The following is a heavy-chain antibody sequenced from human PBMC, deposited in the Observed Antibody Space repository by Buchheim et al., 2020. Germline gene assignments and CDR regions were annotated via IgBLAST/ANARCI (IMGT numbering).Heavy chain of an antibody. J-gene: IGHJ4*02. V-gene: IGHV3-23*01. CDR1: GFTFSSYA. D-gene: IGHD1-14*01. CDR2: ITDSGGRT. Sequence: EVQLLESGGGLVQPGGSLRLTCTASGFTFSSYAMAWVRQAPGKGLERVSGITDSGGRTYYADSVKGRFTISRDNSKNTLYLQMNSLRAEDTAMYYCTRTTVIEHWGQGTL. CDR3: TRTTVIEH.